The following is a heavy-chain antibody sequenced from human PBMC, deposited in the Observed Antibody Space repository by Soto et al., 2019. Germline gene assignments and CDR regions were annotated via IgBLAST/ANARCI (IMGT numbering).Heavy chain of an antibody. Sequence: SETLSLTCAVYGGSFSGYYWSWIRQPPGKGLEWIGEINHSGSTNYNPSLKSRVTISVDTSKNQFSLKLSSVTAADTAVYYCARHRDSSGWYFDYWGQGTLVTVSS. CDR2: INHSGST. V-gene: IGHV4-34*01. CDR3: ARHRDSSGWYFDY. J-gene: IGHJ4*02. D-gene: IGHD6-19*01. CDR1: GGSFSGYY.